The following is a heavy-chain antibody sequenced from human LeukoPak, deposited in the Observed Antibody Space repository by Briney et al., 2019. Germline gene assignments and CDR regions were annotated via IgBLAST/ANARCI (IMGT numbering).Heavy chain of an antibody. Sequence: PGGSLRLSCAASGFTFSSYGMHWVRQAPGKGLEWVAFIRYDGSNKYYADSVKGRFTISRDNSKNTLYLQMNSLRAEDTAVYYCAKSALEWLSYFDYWGQGTLVTVSS. J-gene: IGHJ4*02. CDR1: GFTFSSYG. D-gene: IGHD3-3*01. V-gene: IGHV3-30*02. CDR3: AKSALEWLSYFDY. CDR2: IRYDGSNK.